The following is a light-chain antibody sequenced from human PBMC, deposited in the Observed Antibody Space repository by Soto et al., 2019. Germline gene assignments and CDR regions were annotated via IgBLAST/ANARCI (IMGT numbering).Light chain of an antibody. V-gene: IGKV1-8*01. J-gene: IGKJ5*01. CDR3: QQYGSSPSIT. Sequence: AIRMTQSPSSLSASTGDRVTVTCRARQGITKYLAWYPPKPGTAPKLLIYGASTLQTGVPSRFSGSGSGTDFTLTISRLEPEDFAVYYCQQYGSSPSITFGQGTRLEIK. CDR2: GAS. CDR1: QGITKY.